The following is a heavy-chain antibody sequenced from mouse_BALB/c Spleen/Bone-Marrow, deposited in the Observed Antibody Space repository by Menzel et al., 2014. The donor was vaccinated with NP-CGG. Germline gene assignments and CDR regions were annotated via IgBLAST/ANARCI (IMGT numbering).Heavy chain of an antibody. CDR3: ATMITDWYFDV. CDR1: GFNIKDTY. CDR2: IDPANGNT. D-gene: IGHD2-4*01. V-gene: IGHV14-3*02. J-gene: IGHJ1*01. Sequence: EVQVVESGAELVKPGASVKLSCTASGFNIKDTYMHWVKQRPEQGLEWIGRIDPANGNTKYDPKFQGKATITADTSSNTAYLQLSSLTSEDTAVYYCATMITDWYFDVWGAGTMVTVSS.